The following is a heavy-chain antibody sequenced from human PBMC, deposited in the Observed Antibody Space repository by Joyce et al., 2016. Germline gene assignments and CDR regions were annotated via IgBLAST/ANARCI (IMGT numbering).Heavy chain of an antibody. Sequence: QVQLVESGGGVVQPGRSLRLSCAASGFTFRSYALHWVRQVPGKGLQWVAVISNDGSDKYYVDSVKGRFTISRDYSKITLYLQMNSLRVEDTAMYYCAKDAGDVATPHFWGQGTLVTVSS. CDR1: GFTFRSYA. J-gene: IGHJ4*02. V-gene: IGHV3-30*18. CDR2: ISNDGSDK. CDR3: AKDAGDVATPHF. D-gene: IGHD2-21*02.